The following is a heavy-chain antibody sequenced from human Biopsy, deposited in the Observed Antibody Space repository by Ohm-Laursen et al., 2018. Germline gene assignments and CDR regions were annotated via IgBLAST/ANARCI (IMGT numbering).Heavy chain of an antibody. CDR2: IFYSGIT. CDR1: GGSVSSNVAY. J-gene: IGHJ5*02. V-gene: IGHV4-39*01. CDR3: ARHPTGFWFDP. Sequence: SDTLSLTCTVSGGSVSSNVAYWAWIRQHPGKGLESIGSIFYSGITYYNPSLQSRVTMSVDTSKNHFSLNLPSVTAADTAVYYCARHPTGFWFDPWGQGTLVIVSS.